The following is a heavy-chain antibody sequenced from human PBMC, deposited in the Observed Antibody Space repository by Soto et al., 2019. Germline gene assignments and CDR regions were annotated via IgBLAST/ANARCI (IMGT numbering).Heavy chain of an antibody. CDR3: ARTQLRFLEWPWWFGP. CDR2: INHSGST. D-gene: IGHD3-3*01. CDR1: GGSFSGYY. J-gene: IGHJ5*02. V-gene: IGHV4-34*01. Sequence: PSETLSLTCAVYGGSFSGYYWTWIRQPPGTGLEWIGEINHSGSTNYNPSLKSRVTISVDTSKNQFSLKLSSVTAADTAVYYCARTQLRFLEWPWWFGPWGQGTLVTVSS.